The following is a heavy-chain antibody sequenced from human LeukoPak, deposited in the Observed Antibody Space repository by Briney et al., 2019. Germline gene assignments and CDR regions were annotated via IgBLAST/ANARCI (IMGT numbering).Heavy chain of an antibody. CDR2: IWYDGSNK. D-gene: IGHD1-14*01. V-gene: IGHV3-33*01. CDR3: VLEVAHRSFDY. J-gene: IGHJ4*02. Sequence: GGSLSLSCAASGSTFSSYGMYWVRQAPGKGLEWVAVIWYDGSNKYYADSVKGRFTISRDNSKNTLYLQMNGLRAEDTAVYYRVLEVAHRSFDYWGKGTLVTVSS. CDR1: GSTFSSYG.